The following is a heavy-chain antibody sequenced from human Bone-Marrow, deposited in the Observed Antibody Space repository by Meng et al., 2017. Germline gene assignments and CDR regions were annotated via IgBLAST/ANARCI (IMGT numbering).Heavy chain of an antibody. CDR2: INHSGST. V-gene: IGHV4-34*01. CDR3: ARGPYDYVWGSYRPLGIGTFDY. D-gene: IGHD3-16*02. CDR1: GGSFSGYY. J-gene: IGHJ4*02. Sequence: QVQLQQWGAGLLKPSGTLSLPCAFYGGSFSGYYWSWIRQPPGKGLEWIGEINHSGSTNYNPSLKSRVTISVDTSKNQFSLKLSSVTAADTAVYYCARGPYDYVWGSYRPLGIGTFDYWGQGTLVTVSS.